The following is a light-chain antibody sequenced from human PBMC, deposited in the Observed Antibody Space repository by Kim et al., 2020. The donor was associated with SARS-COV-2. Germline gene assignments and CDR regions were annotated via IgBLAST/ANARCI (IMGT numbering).Light chain of an antibody. V-gene: IGLV3-19*01. CDR2: GKN. Sequence: ALGQTDRITCQGDSLRSYYASWYQQKPGQAPVLVIYGKNNRPSGIPDRFSGSSSGNTASLTITGAQAEDEADYYCNSRDSSGNHLVFGGGTKLTVL. CDR3: NSRDSSGNHLV. CDR1: SLRSYY. J-gene: IGLJ3*02.